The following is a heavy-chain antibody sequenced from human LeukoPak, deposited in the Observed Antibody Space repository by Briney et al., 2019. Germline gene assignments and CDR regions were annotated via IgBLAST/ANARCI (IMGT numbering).Heavy chain of an antibody. J-gene: IGHJ5*02. Sequence: PSQTLSLTCTVSGGSISSGGCYWSWIRQHPGKGREWIVYINHSGSTNYNPSIKSRVTISVDTSKNQFSLRLSSVTAADTAVYYCARGRDVVVVAATPPRSAAYWFDPWGQGTLVTVSS. V-gene: IGHV4-31*03. CDR3: ARGRDVVVVAATPPRSAAYWFDP. CDR1: GGSISSGGCY. D-gene: IGHD2-15*01. CDR2: INHSGST.